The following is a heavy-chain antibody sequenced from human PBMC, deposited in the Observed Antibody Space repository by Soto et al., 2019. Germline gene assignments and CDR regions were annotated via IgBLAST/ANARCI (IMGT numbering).Heavy chain of an antibody. D-gene: IGHD3-9*01. CDR1: GFTFSSYT. V-gene: IGHV3-21*01. Sequence: EVRLVESGGGLVKPGGSLRLSCAASGFTFSSYTMNWVRQAPGKGLECVSSISSSSTSVYYADSVKGRFTISRDNAKNSLYLQMNSLRAEDTAVYYCASGPYFEILTGYVDPWGQGTLVTVSS. J-gene: IGHJ5*02. CDR3: ASGPYFEILTGYVDP. CDR2: ISSSSTSV.